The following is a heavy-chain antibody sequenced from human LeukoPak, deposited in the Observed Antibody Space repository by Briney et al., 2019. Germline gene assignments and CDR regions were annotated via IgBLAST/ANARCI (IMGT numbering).Heavy chain of an antibody. CDR3: AKVLSGSYPDGY. CDR2: ISYDGSNK. Sequence: PGGSLRLSCAASGFTFSSYGMHWVRQAPGKGLEWVAVISYDGSNKYYADSVKGRFTISRDNSKSTLYLQMNSLRAEDTAVYYCAKVLSGSYPDGYWGQGTLVTVSS. V-gene: IGHV3-30*18. CDR1: GFTFSSYG. J-gene: IGHJ4*02. D-gene: IGHD1-26*01.